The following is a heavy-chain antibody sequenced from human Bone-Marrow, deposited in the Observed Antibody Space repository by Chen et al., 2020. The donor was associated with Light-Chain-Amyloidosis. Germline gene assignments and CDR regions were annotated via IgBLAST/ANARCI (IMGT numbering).Heavy chain of an antibody. CDR1: GYTFTGYY. D-gene: IGHD3-3*01. V-gene: IGHV1-2*02. J-gene: IGHJ6*02. Sequence: QVQLVQSGAEVKKPGASVKVSCKASGYTFTGYYMHWVRQAPGQGLEWMGWINPNSGGTNYAQKFQGRVTMTRDTSISTAYMGLSRLRSDDTAVYYCASVTIFGVVPTDYYYYGMDVWGQGTTVTVSS. CDR2: INPNSGGT. CDR3: ASVTIFGVVPTDYYYYGMDV.